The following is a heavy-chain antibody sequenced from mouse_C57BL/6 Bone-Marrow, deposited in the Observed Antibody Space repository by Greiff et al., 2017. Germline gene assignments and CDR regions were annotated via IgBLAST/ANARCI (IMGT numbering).Heavy chain of an antibody. J-gene: IGHJ3*01. Sequence: EVKLMESGGGLVKPGGSLKLSCAASGFTFSDYGMHWVRQAPEKGLEWVAYISSGSSTIYYADTVKGRCTITRDKAKNTLYLQMTSLRSEDTAMYYCARSVAYGGRGTLVTVSA. CDR3: ARSVAY. V-gene: IGHV5-17*01. CDR1: GFTFSDYG. CDR2: ISSGSSTI.